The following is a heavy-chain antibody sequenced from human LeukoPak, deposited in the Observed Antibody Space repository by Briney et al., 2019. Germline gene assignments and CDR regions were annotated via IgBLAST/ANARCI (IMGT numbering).Heavy chain of an antibody. D-gene: IGHD3-10*01. J-gene: IGHJ4*02. V-gene: IGHV4-34*01. CDR2: INHSGST. CDR3: ARGRPRYYYGSGSYYRGPFDY. Sequence: SETLSLTCAVYGGSFSGYYWSWIRQPPGKGLEWIGEINHSGSTNYNPSLKSRVTISVDTSKNQFSLKRSSVTAADTAVYYCARGRPRYYYGSGSYYRGPFDYWGQGTLVTVSS. CDR1: GGSFSGYY.